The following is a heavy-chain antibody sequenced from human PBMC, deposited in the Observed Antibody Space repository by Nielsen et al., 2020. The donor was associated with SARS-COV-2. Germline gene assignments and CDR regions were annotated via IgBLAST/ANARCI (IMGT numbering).Heavy chain of an antibody. CDR1: GFTFDDYA. D-gene: IGHD3-9*01. V-gene: IGHV3-9*01. CDR2: ISWNSGSI. CDR3: AKGYDILTLGMDV. J-gene: IGHJ6*02. Sequence: SLKISCAASGFTFDDYAMHWVRQAPGKGLEWVSGISWNSGSIGYADSVKGRFTISRDNAKNSLYLQMNSLRAEDTALYYCAKGYDILTLGMDVWGQGTTVTVSS.